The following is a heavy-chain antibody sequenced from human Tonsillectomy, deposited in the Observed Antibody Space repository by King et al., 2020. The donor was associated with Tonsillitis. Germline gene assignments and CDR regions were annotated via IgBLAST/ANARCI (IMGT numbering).Heavy chain of an antibody. CDR3: AKEPGGSVVIPAVGHSNWFDP. CDR2: ISGSGGST. J-gene: IGHJ5*02. CDR1: GFTFSSYA. D-gene: IGHD2-2*01. V-gene: IGHV3-23*01. Sequence: VQLQESGGGLVQPGGSLRLSCAASGFTFSSYAISWVRQAPGKGLEWVSSISGSGGSTYYADSVKGRFTVSRDNSKNTVYVQMNSLRAEDTAVYYCAKEPGGSVVIPAVGHSNWFDPWGQGTLVTVSS.